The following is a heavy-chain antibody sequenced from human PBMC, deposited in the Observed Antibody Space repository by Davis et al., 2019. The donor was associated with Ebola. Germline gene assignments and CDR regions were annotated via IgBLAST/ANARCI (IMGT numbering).Heavy chain of an antibody. Sequence: GGSLRLSCAASGFVFSSYVMSWVRQAPGKGLEWVSAISGSGGNTYYADSVKGRFTISRDNSKKTMYLQMNSLRGEDTAVYYCARSGLSFGVVKYHYGMDAWGKGTTVTVSS. V-gene: IGHV3-23*01. J-gene: IGHJ6*04. CDR3: ARSGLSFGVVKYHYGMDA. CDR1: GFVFSSYV. CDR2: ISGSGGNT. D-gene: IGHD3-3*01.